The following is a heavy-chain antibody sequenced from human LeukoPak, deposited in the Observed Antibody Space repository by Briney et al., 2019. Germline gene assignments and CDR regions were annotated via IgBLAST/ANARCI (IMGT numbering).Heavy chain of an antibody. CDR1: GFTFSDYH. Sequence: PGGSLRLSCAASGFTFSDYHMRWIRQAPGKGLVWVSRMNSDGSSTNYADSVKGRFTISRDNAKNILYLQMNSLRAEDTAVYHCATGHYYDSSGYYPLPDAFDIWGQGTMVTVSS. J-gene: IGHJ3*02. CDR2: MNSDGSST. CDR3: ATGHYYDSSGYYPLPDAFDI. V-gene: IGHV3-74*01. D-gene: IGHD3-22*01.